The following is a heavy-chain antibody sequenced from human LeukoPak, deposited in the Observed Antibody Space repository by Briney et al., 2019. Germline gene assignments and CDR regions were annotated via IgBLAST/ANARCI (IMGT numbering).Heavy chain of an antibody. CDR3: ARQWGSGWQTWFDP. J-gene: IGHJ5*02. Sequence: SETLSLTCTVYSGSFNGYYWSWIRQPPGKGLEWIGEINHSGSTNYNPSLKSRVTISVDTSKNQFSLKLSSVTAADTAVYYCARQWGSGWQTWFDPWGQGTLVTVSS. V-gene: IGHV4-34*01. D-gene: IGHD6-19*01. CDR1: SGSFNGYY. CDR2: INHSGST.